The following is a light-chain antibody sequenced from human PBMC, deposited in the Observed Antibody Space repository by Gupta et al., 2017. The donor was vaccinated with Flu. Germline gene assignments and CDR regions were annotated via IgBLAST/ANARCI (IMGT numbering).Light chain of an antibody. CDR2: EVS. V-gene: IGLV2-23*02. J-gene: IGLJ2*01. Sequence: SITLSCTGTNSDVGKFNLVYWYQQHPGKAPKLIIYEVSKWPSNIPTRFSGSKSDITASLTISGLQAEDEAHYYCCSYSADDTVVFGGGTSLTVL. CDR1: NSDVGKFNL. CDR3: CSYSADDTVV.